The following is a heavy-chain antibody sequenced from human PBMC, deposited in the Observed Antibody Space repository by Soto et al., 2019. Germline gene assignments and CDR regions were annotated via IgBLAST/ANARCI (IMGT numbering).Heavy chain of an antibody. V-gene: IGHV3-21*01. CDR3: VRDAYNRDAFNI. J-gene: IGHJ3*02. CDR1: GFNFITFS. CDR2: ISASSSSI. D-gene: IGHD1-20*01. Sequence: DVQLVESGGGLVKPGGSLRLSCAASGFNFITFSMNWVRQAPGKGLEWVSSISASSSSIYYAESVKGRFTVSRDNAKNPRYLQMNSLTAEDTALYYCVRDAYNRDAFNIWGQGTTVTVSS.